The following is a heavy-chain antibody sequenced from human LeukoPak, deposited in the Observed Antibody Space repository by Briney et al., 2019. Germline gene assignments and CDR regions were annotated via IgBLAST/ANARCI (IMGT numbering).Heavy chain of an antibody. CDR1: GGSISSSGYY. D-gene: IGHD6-13*01. CDR3: ARVGSSSWYEDWFDP. CDR2: IYYSGST. Sequence: SETLSLTCNVSGGSISSSGYYWGWIRQPPGKGLEWIESIYYSGSTNYNPSLKGRVTISVDKSKNQFSLKLSSVTAADTAVYYCARVGSSSWYEDWFDPWGQGTLVTVSS. J-gene: IGHJ5*02. V-gene: IGHV4-39*07.